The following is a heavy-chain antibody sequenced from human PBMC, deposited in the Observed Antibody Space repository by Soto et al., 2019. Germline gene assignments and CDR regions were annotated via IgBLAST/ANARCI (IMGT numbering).Heavy chain of an antibody. CDR1: GGTFSSYA. Sequence: QVQLVQSGAEVKKPGSSVKVSCKASGGTFSSYAISWVRQAPGQGLEWMGGIIPIFGTANYAQKFQGRVTXXGXEXXSPASMELSSLRSEDTAVYYCASGEEWELKTHFQHWGQGTLVTVSS. CDR2: IIPIFGTA. V-gene: IGHV1-69*12. D-gene: IGHD1-26*01. J-gene: IGHJ1*01. CDR3: ASGEEWELKTHFQH.